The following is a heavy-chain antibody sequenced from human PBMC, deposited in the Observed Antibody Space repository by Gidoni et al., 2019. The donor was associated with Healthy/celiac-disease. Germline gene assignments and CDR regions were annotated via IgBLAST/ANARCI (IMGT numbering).Heavy chain of an antibody. V-gene: IGHV3-21*01. Sequence: EVQLVESGGGLVKPGGSLRLSCAASGFTFSSYSMNWVRQAPGKGLEWVSSISSSSSYIYYADSVKGRFTISRDNAKNSLYLQMNSLRAEDTAVYYCARVLFMYYDSSGPQGYWGQGTLVTVSS. CDR2: ISSSSSYI. D-gene: IGHD3-22*01. CDR3: ARVLFMYYDSSGPQGY. CDR1: GFTFSSYS. J-gene: IGHJ4*02.